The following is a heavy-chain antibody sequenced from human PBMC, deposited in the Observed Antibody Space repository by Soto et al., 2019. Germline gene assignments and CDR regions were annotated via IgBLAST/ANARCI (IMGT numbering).Heavy chain of an antibody. D-gene: IGHD4-17*01. CDR2: INPSGSRT. Sequence: EVQLLESGGALVQPGGSLRLSCAASEFTFSNTGMTWVRLAPGRGLDYVSVINPSGSRTYYADSVKGRFTISRDNTKNTLYLQMNSLRAEDTAIYYSAKTPRGGDYGDWYFDLWGRGTLVTVSS. J-gene: IGHJ2*01. V-gene: IGHV3-23*05. CDR1: EFTFSNTG. CDR3: AKTPRGGDYGDWYFDL.